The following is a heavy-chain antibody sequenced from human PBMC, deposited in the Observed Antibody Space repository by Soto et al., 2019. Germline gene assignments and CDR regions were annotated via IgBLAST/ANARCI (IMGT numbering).Heavy chain of an antibody. Sequence: ASVKVSCKASGGTFSSYAISWVRQAPGQGLEWMGGIIPIFGTANYAQKFQGRVTITADESTSTAYMELSSLRSEDTAVYYCARGAGYCISTSCPYYYYGMDVWGQGTTVTVSS. J-gene: IGHJ6*02. CDR3: ARGAGYCISTSCPYYYYGMDV. V-gene: IGHV1-69*13. CDR2: IIPIFGTA. CDR1: GGTFSSYA. D-gene: IGHD2-2*01.